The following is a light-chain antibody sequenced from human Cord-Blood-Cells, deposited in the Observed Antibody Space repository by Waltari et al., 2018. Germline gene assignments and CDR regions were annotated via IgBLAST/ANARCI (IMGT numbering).Light chain of an antibody. CDR3: QQYDSTPRT. CDR1: QSVLYSSNNKNY. CDR2: WAS. J-gene: IGKJ2*02. Sequence: DIVMTQSPDSLAVSLGERATINCKSSQSVLYSSNNKNYLAWYQQKPGQPPKLLIYWASTRESGVPDRFSGSGSGTDFTLTISSLQAEDGAVYYCQQYDSTPRTFGQGTKLEIK. V-gene: IGKV4-1*01.